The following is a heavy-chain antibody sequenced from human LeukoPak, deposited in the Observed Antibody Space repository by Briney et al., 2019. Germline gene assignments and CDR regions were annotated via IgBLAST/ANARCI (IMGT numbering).Heavy chain of an antibody. CDR1: GGSINNYY. Sequence: SETLSLTCTVSGGSINNYYWSWIRQPPGKGLEWIGSTFYSGSNNYNPSLKSRVIISVDTSKNQFSLKLSSVTAADTAVYYCARGDPSGRPGIAFDYWGQGTLVTVSS. CDR3: ARGDPSGRPGIAFDY. CDR2: TFYSGSN. V-gene: IGHV4-59*01. D-gene: IGHD1-26*01. J-gene: IGHJ4*02.